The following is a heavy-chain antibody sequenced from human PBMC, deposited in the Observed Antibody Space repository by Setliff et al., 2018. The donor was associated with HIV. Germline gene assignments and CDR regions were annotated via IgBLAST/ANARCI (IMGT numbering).Heavy chain of an antibody. D-gene: IGHD3-10*01. CDR1: GFTFSSYW. V-gene: IGHV3-20*04. J-gene: IGHJ6*04. CDR2: INWNGGST. Sequence: PGGSLRLSCAASGFTFSSYWMSWVRQGPGKGLEWVSSINWNGGSTGYADSVKGRFTISRDNAKNSLYLQMNSLRAEDTALYYCARDIPFGDLLMLQAYMDVWGKGTTVTVSS. CDR3: ARDIPFGDLLMLQAYMDV.